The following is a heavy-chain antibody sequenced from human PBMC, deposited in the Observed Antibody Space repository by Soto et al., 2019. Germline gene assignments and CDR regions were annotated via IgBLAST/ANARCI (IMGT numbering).Heavy chain of an antibody. CDR1: GYTFTSYY. V-gene: IGHV1-46*01. CDR3: AGTTVTTGYFDY. J-gene: IGHJ4*02. D-gene: IGHD4-4*01. CDR2: INPSGGST. Sequence: GASVKVSCKASGYTFTSYYMHWVRQAPGQGLEWMGIINPSGGSTSYAQKFQGRVTMTRDTSTSTVYMELSSLRSEDTAVYYCAGTTVTTGYFDYWGQGTLVTVSS.